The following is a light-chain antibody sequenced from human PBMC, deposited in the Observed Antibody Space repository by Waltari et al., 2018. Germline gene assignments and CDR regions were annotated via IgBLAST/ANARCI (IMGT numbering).Light chain of an antibody. CDR2: GNN. J-gene: IGLJ1*01. Sequence: QSVLTQPPSVSGPPGQTVTISCTVSSSNIGADHDVHWYQQLPGTAPKLLIYGNNNRPSGVPDRFSGSKSGTSASLAITGLQAEDEADYFCQSYDSSLSDSYVFGTGTKVTVL. CDR3: QSYDSSLSDSYV. CDR1: SSNIGADHD. V-gene: IGLV1-40*01.